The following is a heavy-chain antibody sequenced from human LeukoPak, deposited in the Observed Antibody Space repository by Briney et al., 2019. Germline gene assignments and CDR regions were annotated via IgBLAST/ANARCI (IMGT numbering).Heavy chain of an antibody. CDR1: GYTFTGYY. Sequence: ASVKVSCKASGYTFTGYYMHWVRQAPGQGLEWTGWINPNSGGTNYARKFQGRVTMTRDTSISTAYMELSRLRSDDTAVYYCARAGSYKDFYYFDYWGQGTLVTVSP. V-gene: IGHV1-2*02. D-gene: IGHD1-26*01. CDR2: INPNSGGT. J-gene: IGHJ4*02. CDR3: ARAGSYKDFYYFDY.